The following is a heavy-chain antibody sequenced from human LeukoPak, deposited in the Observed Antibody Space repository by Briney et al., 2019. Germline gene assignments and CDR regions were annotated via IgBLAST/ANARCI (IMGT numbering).Heavy chain of an antibody. CDR1: GGTFSKYT. CDR2: ITPLFGTA. J-gene: IGHJ6*02. Sequence: SVKVSCKASGGTFSKYTISWVRQRPGQGLEWMGGITPLFGTANYAQKFQGRVTITADESASTAYMELSSLRSEDTAVYYCARDQPSITMVRGVSYYYGMDVWGPGTTVTVSS. V-gene: IGHV1-69*01. D-gene: IGHD3-10*01. CDR3: ARDQPSITMVRGVSYYYGMDV.